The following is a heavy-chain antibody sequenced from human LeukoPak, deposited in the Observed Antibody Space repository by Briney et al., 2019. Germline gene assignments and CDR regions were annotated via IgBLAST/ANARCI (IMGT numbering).Heavy chain of an antibody. Sequence: GGSLRLSCXASGFTFDDYGMSWVREAPGKGLEWVSGINWNGGSTGYADSVKGRFTISRDDAKNSLYLQMNSLRAEDTALYYCARSVAASRDYWGQGTLVTVSS. CDR3: ARSVAASRDY. V-gene: IGHV3-20*04. D-gene: IGHD2-15*01. J-gene: IGHJ4*02. CDR1: GFTFDDYG. CDR2: INWNGGST.